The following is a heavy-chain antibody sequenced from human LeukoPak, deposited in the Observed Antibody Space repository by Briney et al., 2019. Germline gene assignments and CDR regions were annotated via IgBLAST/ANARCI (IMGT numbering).Heavy chain of an antibody. CDR3: TRIAAAGFDC. V-gene: IGHV3-7*01. CDR1: GFTFSSYW. D-gene: IGHD6-13*01. Sequence: GGSLRLSCAASGFTFSSYWMNWVRQAPGKGLEWVAKIKQDGSEKDYVDSVKGRFTIFRDNAKNSLYLQMNSLRAEDTAVYYCTRIAAAGFDCWGQGTLVTVSS. CDR2: IKQDGSEK. J-gene: IGHJ4*02.